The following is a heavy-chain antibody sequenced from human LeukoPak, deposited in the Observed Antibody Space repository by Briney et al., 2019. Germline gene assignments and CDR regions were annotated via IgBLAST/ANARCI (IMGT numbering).Heavy chain of an antibody. V-gene: IGHV3-30*02. CDR3: AKDVRGVGFLYYHYMDV. Sequence: RPGGSLRLSCAASGFTLSSFGMHWVRQAPGKGLEGVSFIRYDGSVNFYADSVKGRFTISRDNSKNTLYLQMNILRAEDTAVYYCAKDVRGVGFLYYHYMDVWGKGTTVTISS. CDR2: IRYDGSVN. CDR1: GFTLSSFG. D-gene: IGHD3-10*01. J-gene: IGHJ6*03.